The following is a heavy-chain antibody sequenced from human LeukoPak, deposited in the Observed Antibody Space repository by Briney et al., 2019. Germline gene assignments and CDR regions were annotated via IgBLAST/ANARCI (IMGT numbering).Heavy chain of an antibody. CDR2: IYTSGST. J-gene: IGHJ6*02. Sequence: SETLSLTCTVSGGSISSYYWSWIRQPAGKGLEWIGRIYTSGSTNYNPSLKSRVTMSVDTSKNQFSLKLSSVTAADTAVYYCARDYYDSSGYYLRSVGMDVWGQGTTVTVSS. CDR1: GGSISSYY. D-gene: IGHD3-22*01. CDR3: ARDYYDSSGYYLRSVGMDV. V-gene: IGHV4-4*07.